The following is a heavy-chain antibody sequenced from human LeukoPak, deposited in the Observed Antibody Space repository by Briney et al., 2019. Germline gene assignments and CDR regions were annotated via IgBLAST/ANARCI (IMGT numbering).Heavy chain of an antibody. J-gene: IGHJ4*02. Sequence: GGSLRLSCAASGFTFSSYAMHWVRQAPGKGLEWVSYISRSSPTTIYYADSVKGRFTISRDNAKNSLYLQMNSLRDEDTAVYYCARDWEQLSDWGQGTLVTVSS. CDR1: GFTFSSYA. V-gene: IGHV3-48*02. CDR3: ARDWEQLSD. D-gene: IGHD6-6*01. CDR2: ISRSSPTTI.